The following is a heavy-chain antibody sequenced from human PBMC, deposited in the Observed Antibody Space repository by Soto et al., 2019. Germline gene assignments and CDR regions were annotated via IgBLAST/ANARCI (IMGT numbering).Heavy chain of an antibody. V-gene: IGHV1-18*01. CDR3: ARDGRTWEQLHDAFDI. CDR2: ISPYNGNT. J-gene: IGHJ3*02. D-gene: IGHD1-26*01. CDR1: GYTFINYG. Sequence: ASVKVSCKASGYTFINYGISCVRQAPGQGPEWMGWISPYNGNTNYAQKFQDRVTMTTDTSTSTAYMELRSLRSDDTAVYYCARDGRTWEQLHDAFDIWGQGTMVTVSS.